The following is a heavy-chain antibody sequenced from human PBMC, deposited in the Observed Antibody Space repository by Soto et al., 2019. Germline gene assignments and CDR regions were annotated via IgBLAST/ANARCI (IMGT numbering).Heavy chain of an antibody. Sequence: ASVKVSCKASGGTFSSYAISWVRQAPGQGLEWMGGIIPIFGTANYAQKFQGRVTITADESTSTAYMELSSLRSEDTAVYYCARGRQNYYDSSGYYYLSMGVWGQGTTVTVSS. D-gene: IGHD3-22*01. J-gene: IGHJ6*02. CDR1: GGTFSSYA. V-gene: IGHV1-69*13. CDR2: IIPIFGTA. CDR3: ARGRQNYYDSSGYYYLSMGV.